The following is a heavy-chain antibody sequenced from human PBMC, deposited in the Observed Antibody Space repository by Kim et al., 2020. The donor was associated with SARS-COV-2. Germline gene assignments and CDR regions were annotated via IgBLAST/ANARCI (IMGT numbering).Heavy chain of an antibody. CDR1: GGSISSYY. D-gene: IGHD6-13*01. Sequence: SETLSLTCTVSGGSISSYYWSWIRQPPGKGLEWIGYIYYSGSTNYNPSLKSRVTISVDTSKNQFSLKLSSVTAADTAVYYCARGYSSSWYYFDYWGQGTLVTVSS. CDR3: ARGYSSSWYYFDY. CDR2: IYYSGST. V-gene: IGHV4-59*01. J-gene: IGHJ4*02.